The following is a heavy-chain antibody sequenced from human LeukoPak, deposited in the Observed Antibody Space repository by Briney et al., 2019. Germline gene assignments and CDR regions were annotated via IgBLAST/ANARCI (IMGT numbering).Heavy chain of an antibody. CDR2: IYPGDSDT. J-gene: IGHJ4*02. CDR1: GYSVTSYW. CDR3: ARPRTEYCSSTSCYHYFDY. D-gene: IGHD2-2*01. V-gene: IGHV5-51*01. Sequence: GESLKISCKGSGYSVTSYWIGWVRQMPGKGLDWMGMIYPGDSDTRYIPSFQRPVAISADNPIRTDYLQWSSLKASDTAMYYCARPRTEYCSSTSCYHYFDYWGQGTLVPVSS.